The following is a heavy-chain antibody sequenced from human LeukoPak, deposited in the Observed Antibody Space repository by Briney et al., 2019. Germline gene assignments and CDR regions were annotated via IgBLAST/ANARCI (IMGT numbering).Heavy chain of an antibody. Sequence: LPGGSLRLSCAASGFPFSSYAMHWVRQAPGKGLEYVSAISSNGGSTSYANSVKGRFTISRDNSKNTLYLQMGSLRAEDMAVYYCARSSIVVVSILDYWGQGTLVTVSS. CDR3: ARSSIVVVSILDY. V-gene: IGHV3-64*01. CDR1: GFPFSSYA. D-gene: IGHD2-2*01. J-gene: IGHJ4*02. CDR2: ISSNGGST.